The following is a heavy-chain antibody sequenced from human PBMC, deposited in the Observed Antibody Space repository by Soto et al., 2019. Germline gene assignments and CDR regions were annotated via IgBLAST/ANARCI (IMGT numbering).Heavy chain of an antibody. CDR1: GGSIISGGYY. CDR2: IYYSGST. Sequence: SETLSLTCTVSGGSIISGGYYWSWIRQHPGKGLEWIGYIYYSGSTYYNPSLKSRVTISVDTSKNQFSLKLSSVTAADTAVYYCARALYYCSSTSCYGEPTYYGMDVWGQGTTVTVSS. D-gene: IGHD2-2*01. V-gene: IGHV4-31*03. CDR3: ARALYYCSSTSCYGEPTYYGMDV. J-gene: IGHJ6*02.